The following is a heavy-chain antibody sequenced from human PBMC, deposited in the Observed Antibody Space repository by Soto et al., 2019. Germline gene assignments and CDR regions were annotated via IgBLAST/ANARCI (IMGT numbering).Heavy chain of an antibody. Sequence: QVQLVQSGAEVKKPGASVKVSCKASGYTFTSYGISWVRQAPGQGLEWMGWISAHNGNTKYAQKLQGRVTVTTDTSTSTAYMELRSLRADDTAGYYCARDLSIGLFDYWGQGTLVTVSS. CDR2: ISAHNGNT. CDR1: GYTFTSYG. CDR3: ARDLSIGLFDY. J-gene: IGHJ4*02. V-gene: IGHV1-18*01. D-gene: IGHD2-21*01.